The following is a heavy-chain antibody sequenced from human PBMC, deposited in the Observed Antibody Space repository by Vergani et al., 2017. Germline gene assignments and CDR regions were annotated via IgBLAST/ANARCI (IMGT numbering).Heavy chain of an antibody. CDR3: AINRRVFSYMDV. J-gene: IGHJ6*03. Sequence: QVQLVQSGAEVKKPGASVKVSCKASGYTFTSYGISWVRQAPGQGLEWRGWISAYNGNPNYAQKLQGRVTMTTDTSKSTAYMELRSLRSDDTAVYYCAINRRVFSYMDVWGKGTTVTVSS. CDR1: GYTFTSYG. CDR2: ISAYNGNP. V-gene: IGHV1-18*01.